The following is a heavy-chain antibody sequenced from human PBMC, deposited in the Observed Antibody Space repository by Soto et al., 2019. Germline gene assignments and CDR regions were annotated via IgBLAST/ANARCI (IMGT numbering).Heavy chain of an antibody. CDR2: VDHNGVT. CDR3: ARLTVAKGRTGPDY. CDR1: GGSFTGYF. V-gene: IGHV4-34*01. Sequence: QVQLHQWGAGLVKPSETLSLSCTVDGGSFTGYFWTWIRQPPGKGLEWIGEVDHNGVTNYNPSLKSRVTISLDTSKKQFSLRLTSVTAADTSIYFCARLTVAKGRTGPDYWGQGGLVTVSS. J-gene: IGHJ4*02. D-gene: IGHD4-17*01.